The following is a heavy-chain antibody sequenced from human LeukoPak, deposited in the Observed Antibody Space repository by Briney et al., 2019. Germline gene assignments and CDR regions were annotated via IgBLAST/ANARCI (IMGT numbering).Heavy chain of an antibody. V-gene: IGHV3-53*05. D-gene: IGHD6-6*01. CDR1: GFTVRSNY. CDR2: IYSGGST. J-gene: IGHJ4*02. CDR3: ATDLYSSSSSLDY. Sequence: GGSLRLSCAASGFTVRSNYMSWVRQAPGKGLEWVSVIYSGGSTYYADSVMGRFTISRDNSKNTLYLQMNSLRAEDTAVYYCATDLYSSSSSLDYWGQGTLVTVSS.